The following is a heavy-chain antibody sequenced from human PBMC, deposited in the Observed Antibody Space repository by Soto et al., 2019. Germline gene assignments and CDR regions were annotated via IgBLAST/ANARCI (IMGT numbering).Heavy chain of an antibody. CDR1: RYPFTRYG. CDR2: ICAYHGHT. J-gene: IGHJ4*02. V-gene: IGHV1-18*04. CDR3: ARDPYSYCCSGYFAYDDCFDV. Sequence: VAEHVSYLASRYPFTRYGNSRVREDPGTGLEWLGWICAYHGHTNYAQKLQGRVPMIPDKTTSTAYMELRSLRSDDTAVYYSARDPYSYCCSGYFAYDDCFDVWGQGAMVTVSS. D-gene: IGHD3-22*01.